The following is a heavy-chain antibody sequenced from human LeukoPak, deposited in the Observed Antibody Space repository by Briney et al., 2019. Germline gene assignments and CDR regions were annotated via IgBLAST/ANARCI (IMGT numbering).Heavy chain of an antibody. V-gene: IGHV4-39*01. J-gene: IGHJ5*02. D-gene: IGHD3-22*01. CDR1: GGSLSSGSYY. CDR2: IYYSGST. Sequence: SETLSLTCTVSGGSLSSGSYYWGWIRQPPGKGLEWIGSIYYSGSTSYNPSLKSRVTISVDTSKNQFSLKLSSVTAADTAVYYCARNMTLRDDSSGYTHQWFDPWGQGTLVTVSS. CDR3: ARNMTLRDDSSGYTHQWFDP.